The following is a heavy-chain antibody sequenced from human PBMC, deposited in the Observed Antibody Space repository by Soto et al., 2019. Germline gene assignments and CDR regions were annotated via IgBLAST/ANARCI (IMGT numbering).Heavy chain of an antibody. Sequence: GGSLRLSCAASGFTFNTYAMNWVRQAPGKGLEYVSAISSNGGSTYYADSVKGGFTISRDNSKNTLYLQMSSLRAEDTAVYYCVKDQLWFGPFDYWGQGTLVTVSS. J-gene: IGHJ4*02. CDR1: GFTFNTYA. CDR3: VKDQLWFGPFDY. CDR2: ISSNGGST. D-gene: IGHD3-10*01. V-gene: IGHV3-64D*06.